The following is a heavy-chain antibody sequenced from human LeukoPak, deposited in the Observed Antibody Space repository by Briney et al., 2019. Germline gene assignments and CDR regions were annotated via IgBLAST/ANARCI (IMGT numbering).Heavy chain of an antibody. CDR3: ARLTMIDAFDI. CDR2: IYYSGST. V-gene: IGHV4-59*12. Sequence: SETLSLTCTVSGGSISSYYWSWIRQPPGKGLEWIGYIYYSGSTNYNPSLKSRVTMSVDTSKNQFSLKLSSVTAADTAVYYCARLTMIDAFDIWGQGTMVTVSS. CDR1: GGSISSYY. D-gene: IGHD3-22*01. J-gene: IGHJ3*02.